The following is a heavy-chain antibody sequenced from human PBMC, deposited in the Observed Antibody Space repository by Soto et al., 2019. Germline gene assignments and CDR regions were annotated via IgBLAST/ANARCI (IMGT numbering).Heavy chain of an antibody. CDR3: ARSQRGRTAFTFDY. CDR2: IYYSGTT. V-gene: IGHV4-59*11. CDR1: GGSISSHY. Sequence: SETLSLTCRVSGGSISSHYWSWIRQSPGKGLEWITHIYYSGTTNYNPYLKSRLTLSVDMSKNQFSLKLASVTAADTAVYFCARSQRGRTAFTFDYWGQGALVTVSS. J-gene: IGHJ4*02. D-gene: IGHD3-16*01.